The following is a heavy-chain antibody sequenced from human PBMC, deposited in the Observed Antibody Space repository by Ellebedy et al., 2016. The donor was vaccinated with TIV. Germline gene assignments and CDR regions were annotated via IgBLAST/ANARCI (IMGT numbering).Heavy chain of an antibody. D-gene: IGHD6-13*01. CDR3: ASSVPGSSWYQDYYYGMDV. J-gene: IGHJ6*02. Sequence: GSLRLXXAVYGGSFSGYYWSWIRQPPGKGLEWIGEINHSGSTNYNPSLKSRVTISVDTSKNQFSLKLSSVTAADTAVYYCASSVPGSSWYQDYYYGMDVWGQGTTVTVSS. CDR2: INHSGST. V-gene: IGHV4-34*01. CDR1: GGSFSGYY.